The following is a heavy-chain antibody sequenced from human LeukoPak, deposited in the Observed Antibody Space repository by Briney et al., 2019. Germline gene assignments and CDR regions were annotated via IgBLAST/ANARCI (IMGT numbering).Heavy chain of an antibody. CDR1: GFTFSSYD. CDR2: IGTAGDT. D-gene: IGHD5-24*01. Sequence: GGSLRLSCAASGFTFSSYDMHWVRHPTGKGLEWVSTIGTAGDTYYPGSVKGRFTISRENAKNSFYLQMNSLRAGDTAVYYCARSRDGYNLWYFDLWGRGTLVTVSS. V-gene: IGHV3-13*01. CDR3: ARSRDGYNLWYFDL. J-gene: IGHJ2*01.